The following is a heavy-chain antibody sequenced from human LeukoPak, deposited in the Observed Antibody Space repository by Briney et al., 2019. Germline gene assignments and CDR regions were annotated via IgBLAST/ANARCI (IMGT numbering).Heavy chain of an antibody. V-gene: IGHV1-24*01. CDR2: FDPEDGET. CDR1: GYTLTELS. Sequence: ASVKVSCKVSGYTLTELSMHWVRQAPGKGREWMGGFDPEDGETIYAQKFQGRVTMTEDTSTDTAYMELSSLRSEDTAVYYCATDRVTCSSTSCYTGYYYGMDVWGQGTTVTVSS. CDR3: ATDRVTCSSTSCYTGYYYGMDV. J-gene: IGHJ6*02. D-gene: IGHD2-2*02.